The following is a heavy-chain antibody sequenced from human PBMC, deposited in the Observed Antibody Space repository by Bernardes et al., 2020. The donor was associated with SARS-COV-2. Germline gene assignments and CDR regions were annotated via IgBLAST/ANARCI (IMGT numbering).Heavy chain of an antibody. V-gene: IGHV4-34*01. CDR3: ARAVWGIWHFDL. J-gene: IGHJ2*01. Sequence: SETLSLRCAVYGGSLSGYYWNWIRQPPGKGLEWIGEINYSGSTNYNPSLKSRVTISVDTSKNQFSLKLSSVTAADTAVYYCARAVWGIWHFDLWGRDTLVTVSS. CDR1: GGSLSGYY. D-gene: IGHD3-16*01. CDR2: INYSGST.